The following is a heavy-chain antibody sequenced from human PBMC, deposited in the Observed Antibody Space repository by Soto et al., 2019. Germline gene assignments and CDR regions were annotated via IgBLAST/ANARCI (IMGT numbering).Heavy chain of an antibody. CDR3: ARGAGGSTCGMDV. Sequence: EVQLVESGGGLVKPGGSLRLSCAASGFTFSSYSMNWVRQAPGKGLEWVSSISSSSSYIYYADSVKGRFTISRDNAKNSLYLQMNSLRAEDTAVYYCARGAGGSTCGMDVWGQGTTVTVSS. CDR2: ISSSSSYI. V-gene: IGHV3-21*01. D-gene: IGHD1-26*01. CDR1: GFTFSSYS. J-gene: IGHJ6*02.